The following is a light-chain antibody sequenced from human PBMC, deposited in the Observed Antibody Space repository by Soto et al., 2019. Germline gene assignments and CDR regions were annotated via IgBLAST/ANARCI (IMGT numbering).Light chain of an antibody. CDR2: DNN. J-gene: IGLJ3*02. CDR1: SSNIGNNY. V-gene: IGLV1-51*01. Sequence: QSVLTQPPSVSVAPGQTVTISCSGSSSNIGNNYVSWYQQLPGTAPNLLIYDNNKRPSGIPDRFSGSKSGTSATLGITGLQAGDEAYYYCGTWDTSLSAVVFGGGTKLTVL. CDR3: GTWDTSLSAVV.